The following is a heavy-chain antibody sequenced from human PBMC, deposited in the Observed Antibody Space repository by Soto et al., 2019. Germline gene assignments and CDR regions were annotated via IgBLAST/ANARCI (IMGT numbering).Heavy chain of an antibody. CDR1: GYTFSTYY. D-gene: IGHD4-17*01. CDR2: INPSGAGT. V-gene: IGHV1-46*03. CDR3: ARGSLTTVTSPIDY. Sequence: ASVKVSCKASGYTFSTYYMHWVRQAPGQGLEWMGIINPSGAGTSYAQKFQGRVTMTRDTSTSTVYMELSSLRSEDTAVYYCARGSLTTVTSPIDYWGQGTLVTVSS. J-gene: IGHJ4*02.